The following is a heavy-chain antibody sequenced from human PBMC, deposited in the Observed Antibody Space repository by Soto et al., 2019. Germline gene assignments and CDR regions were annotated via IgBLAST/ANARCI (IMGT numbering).Heavy chain of an antibody. J-gene: IGHJ6*02. CDR2: ISSSSSNI. Sequence: EVQLVESGGGLVQPGGSLRLSCEASGFTLSSYSMNWARQAPGQGLEWVSYISSSSSNIYYADSVKGRFTISRDNAKNSPYLQMNSLRDEDTAVYYCARDNPRSSGWDVWGQGTTVTVSS. CDR3: ARDNPRSSGWDV. V-gene: IGHV3-48*02. CDR1: GFTLSSYS.